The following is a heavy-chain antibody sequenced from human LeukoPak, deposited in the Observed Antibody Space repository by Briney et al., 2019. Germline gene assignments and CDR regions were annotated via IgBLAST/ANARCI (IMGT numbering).Heavy chain of an antibody. J-gene: IGHJ3*02. CDR1: GYTFTGHY. Sequence: ASVKVSCKASGYTFTGHYMHWVRQAPGQGLEWMGWINPNSGATNYAQKFQGRVTMTRDTSISTAYMEVSRLRSDDTAVYYCAREPGSLLDAFDIWGQGTMVTVSS. CDR2: INPNSGAT. D-gene: IGHD3-10*01. V-gene: IGHV1-2*02. CDR3: AREPGSLLDAFDI.